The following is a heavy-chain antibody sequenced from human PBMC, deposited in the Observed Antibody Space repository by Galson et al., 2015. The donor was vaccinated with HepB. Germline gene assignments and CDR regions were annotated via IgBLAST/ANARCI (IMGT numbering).Heavy chain of an antibody. J-gene: IGHJ4*02. Sequence: SLRLSCAGSGFTFSSYSMHWVRQAPGKGLEWVAYISNGGSHIYYADSVKGRFTISRDNARNSLYLQMNSLRAEDTAVYYCARAPLDVLLRFDYCGQGTLVTASS. CDR3: ARAPLDVLLRFDY. V-gene: IGHV3-48*01. CDR1: GFTFSSYS. D-gene: IGHD3-22*01. CDR2: ISNGGSHI.